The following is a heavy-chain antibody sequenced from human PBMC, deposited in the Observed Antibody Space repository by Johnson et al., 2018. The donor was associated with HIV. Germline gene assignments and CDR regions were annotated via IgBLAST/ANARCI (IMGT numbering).Heavy chain of an antibody. CDR3: AKEDHYDSSGHGGAFDI. D-gene: IGHD3-22*01. J-gene: IGHJ3*02. V-gene: IGHV3-20*04. Sequence: VQLVESGGGVVRPGGSLRLSCAASGFTFDDYGMSWVRQAPGKGLEWVSGINWNSGYIGYADSVNGRFTISRDNAKTSLYLQMNSLRVEDTALYYCAKEDHYDSSGHGGAFDIWGQGTMVTVSS. CDR2: INWNSGYI. CDR1: GFTFDDYG.